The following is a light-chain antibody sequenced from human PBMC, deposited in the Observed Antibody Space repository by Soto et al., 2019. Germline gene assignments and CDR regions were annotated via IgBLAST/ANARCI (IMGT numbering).Light chain of an antibody. CDR3: QQSYTTPWT. CDR2: AAS. CDR1: QSISNY. V-gene: IGKV1-39*01. Sequence: DIQMTQSPSSLTASVGDRVSITCRASQSISNYLNWFQQNPGKAPKLLIYAASSLQSGVPSRFSGSGSGTDFTLTISSLQPEDFATYYCQQSYTTPWTFGQGTKVEIK. J-gene: IGKJ1*01.